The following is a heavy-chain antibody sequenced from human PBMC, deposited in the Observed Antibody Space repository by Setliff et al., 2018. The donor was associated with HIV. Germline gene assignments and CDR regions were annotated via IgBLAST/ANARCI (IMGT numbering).Heavy chain of an antibody. CDR2: IYYSGST. V-gene: IGHV4-31*03. CDR3: ARDRQGAGYYYL. CDR1: GGSISSGGYY. Sequence: SETLSLTCTVSGGSISSGGYYWSWIRQHPGKGLEWIGYIYYSGSTYYNPSLKSRVTISVDTSKNQFSLKLSSVTAADTAVYYCARDRQGAGYYYLWSQGTLVTVSS. D-gene: IGHD3-22*01. J-gene: IGHJ5*02.